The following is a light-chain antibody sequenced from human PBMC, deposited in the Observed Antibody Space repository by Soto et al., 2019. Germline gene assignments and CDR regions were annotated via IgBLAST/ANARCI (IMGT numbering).Light chain of an antibody. CDR2: AAS. J-gene: IGKJ4*01. CDR1: QSISSY. V-gene: IGKV1-39*01. Sequence: DIQKNKSPSSLSAYVGDRVTITCRASQSISSYLNWYQQKPGKAPKLLIYAASSLQSGVPSRFSGSGSGTDFTLTISSLQPEDFATYYCQQSYSTPLTFGGGPKVDIK. CDR3: QQSYSTPLT.